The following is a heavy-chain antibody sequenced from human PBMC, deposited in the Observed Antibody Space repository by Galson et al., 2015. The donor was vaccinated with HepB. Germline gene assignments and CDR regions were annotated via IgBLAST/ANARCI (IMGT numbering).Heavy chain of an antibody. D-gene: IGHD4-11*01. CDR2: ISSSSSYT. Sequence: SLRLSCAASGFTFSDYYMSWIRQAPGKGLEWVSYISSSSSYTNYADSVKGRFTISRDNAKNSLYLQMNSLRAEDTAVYYCARGPTVTDDSSDYWGQGTLVTVSS. CDR1: GFTFSDYY. J-gene: IGHJ4*02. V-gene: IGHV3-11*05. CDR3: ARGPTVTDDSSDY.